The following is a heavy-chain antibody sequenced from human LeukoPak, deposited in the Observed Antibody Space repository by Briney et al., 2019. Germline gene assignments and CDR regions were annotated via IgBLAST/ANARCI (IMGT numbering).Heavy chain of an antibody. D-gene: IGHD6-19*01. CDR2: ISPYNSNT. CDR3: AREWANSGPFDY. CDR1: GYTFTTYG. V-gene: IGHV1-18*01. J-gene: IGHJ4*02. Sequence: ASVKVSCKSSGYTFTTYGISWMRQAPGQSLEWMGWISPYNSNTKYAQKLQGRVTMTTDTSTNTAYMEVRSLRSDDTAVYYCAREWANSGPFDYWGQGTLVTVSS.